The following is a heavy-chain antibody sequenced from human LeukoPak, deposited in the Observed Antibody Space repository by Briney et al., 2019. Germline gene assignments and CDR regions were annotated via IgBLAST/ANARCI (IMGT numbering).Heavy chain of an antibody. CDR1: GYTFTGYY. D-gene: IGHD3-10*01. J-gene: IGHJ4*02. V-gene: IGHV1-2*02. CDR3: ARAMVRGVIDY. Sequence: WASVKVSCKASGYTFTGYYMHWVRQAPGQGLEWMGWINPNSGGTNYAQKFQGSVTMTRDTSISTAYMELSRLRSDDTAVYYCARAMVRGVIDYWGQGTLVTVSS. CDR2: INPNSGGT.